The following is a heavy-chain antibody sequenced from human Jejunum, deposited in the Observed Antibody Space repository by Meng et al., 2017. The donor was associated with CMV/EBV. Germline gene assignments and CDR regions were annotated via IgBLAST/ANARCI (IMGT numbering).Heavy chain of an antibody. D-gene: IGHD2-2*02. V-gene: IGHV1-2*06. Sequence: QVQLVHVGAEVKKPGASVKFSCKASGYTFTGYYMHWVRQAPGQGLEWMGRINPNSGATEYAQNFQGRVTMTRDTSISTAYMELSRLRSDDTAVYYCARDSRHCTSASCYSWYFDLWGRGTLVTVSS. J-gene: IGHJ2*01. CDR1: GYTFTGYY. CDR2: INPNSGAT. CDR3: ARDSRHCTSASCYSWYFDL.